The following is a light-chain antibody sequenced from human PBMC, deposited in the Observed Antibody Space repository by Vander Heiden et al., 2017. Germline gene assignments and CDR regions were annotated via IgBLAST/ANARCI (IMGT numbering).Light chain of an antibody. CDR2: DVS. J-gene: IGLJ1*01. CDR1: SSDVGGYNY. CDR3: SSYTSSSTLEV. V-gene: IGLV2-14*01. Sequence: QSALTQPASVSGPPGPSITISCTGTSSDVGGYNYVSWYQQHPGKAPKLMIYDVSNRPSGVSNRFSGSKSSNTATLTISGLQAEDEADYYCSSYTSSSTLEVFGTGTKVTVL.